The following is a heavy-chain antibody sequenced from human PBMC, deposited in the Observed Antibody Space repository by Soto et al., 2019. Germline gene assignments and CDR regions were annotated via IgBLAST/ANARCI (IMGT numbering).Heavy chain of an antibody. CDR2: IYYSGST. J-gene: IGHJ4*02. CDR3: ARSVGQFFDY. CDR1: GGSISSYY. Sequence: XATLSLTCTVSGGSISSYYWSWIRQPPGKGLEWIGYIYYSGSTNYNPSLKSRVTISVDTSKNQFSLKLSSVTAADTAVYYCARSVGQFFDYWGQGTLVTVSS. V-gene: IGHV4-59*01.